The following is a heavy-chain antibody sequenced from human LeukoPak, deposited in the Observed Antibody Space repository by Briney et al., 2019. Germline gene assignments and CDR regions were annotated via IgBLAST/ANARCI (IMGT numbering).Heavy chain of an antibody. V-gene: IGHV3-23*01. Sequence: PGGSLRLSCAASAFTFSNFAMSWVRQAPGKGLEWVSAISSSGGSTYYADSVKGRFTISRDNSKNTLYLQMNSLRAEDTAVYYCAKDRRYYYDSSGWYFDYWGQGTLVTVSS. J-gene: IGHJ4*02. CDR3: AKDRRYYYDSSGWYFDY. CDR1: AFTFSNFA. CDR2: ISSSGGST. D-gene: IGHD3-22*01.